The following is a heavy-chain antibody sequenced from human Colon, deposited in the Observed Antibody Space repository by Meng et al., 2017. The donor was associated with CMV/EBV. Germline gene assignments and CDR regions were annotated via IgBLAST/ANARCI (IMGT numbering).Heavy chain of an antibody. CDR3: AHRPYGSGSYFFDY. J-gene: IGHJ4*02. CDR1: GFSLSTIGMG. Sequence: ITLKESGPTRVKPTPTLPLTCTFSGFSLSTIGMGVGWIRQPPGKALEWPGVIYWDDDQRYSPSLKSRLTITKDTSKNQVVLTMTNLDPLDTATYYCAHRPYGSGSYFFDYWGQGTLVTVSS. CDR2: IYWDDDQ. D-gene: IGHD3-10*01. V-gene: IGHV2-5*02.